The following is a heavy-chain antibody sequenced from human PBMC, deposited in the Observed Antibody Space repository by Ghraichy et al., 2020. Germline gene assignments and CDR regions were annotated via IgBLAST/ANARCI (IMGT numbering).Heavy chain of an antibody. CDR1: GGSISSSSYY. J-gene: IGHJ3*02. V-gene: IGHV4-39*01. D-gene: IGHD3-3*01. CDR3: ARHRNDFWSGYYPGAGRDDAFYI. CDR2: IYYSGST. Sequence: SETLSLTCTVSGGSISSSSYYWGWIRQPPGKGLEWIGSIYYSGSTYYNPSLKSRVTISVDTSKNQFSLKLSSVTAADTAVYYCARHRNDFWSGYYPGAGRDDAFYIWGQGTMVTVSS.